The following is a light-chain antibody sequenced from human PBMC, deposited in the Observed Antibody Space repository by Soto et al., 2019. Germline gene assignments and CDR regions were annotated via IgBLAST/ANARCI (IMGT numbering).Light chain of an antibody. CDR1: QSFSSN. V-gene: IGKV3-15*01. J-gene: IGKJ5*01. CDR2: GAS. CDR3: QQYNNWPRT. Sequence: EIVMTQSPATLSVSQGERATLSCRASQSFSSNLAWYQQKPGQAPRLLIYGASTRATGVPARFSGSGSGTDFTLTISSLQSEDFAVYYCQQYNNWPRTFGQGTRLDIK.